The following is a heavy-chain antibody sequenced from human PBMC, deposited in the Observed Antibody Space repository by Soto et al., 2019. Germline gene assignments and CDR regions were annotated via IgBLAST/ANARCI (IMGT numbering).Heavy chain of an antibody. CDR1: GGTFSSYA. J-gene: IGHJ5*02. CDR3: ARPRPRLRYFDWQYNCFDP. V-gene: IGHV1-69*13. Sequence: GASVKVSCKASGGTFSSYAISWVRQAPGQGLEWMGGIIPIFGTANYAQKFQGRVTITADESTSTAYMELSSLRSEDTAVYYCARPRPRLRYFDWQYNCFDPWGQGPLVTVSS. CDR2: IIPIFGTA. D-gene: IGHD3-9*01.